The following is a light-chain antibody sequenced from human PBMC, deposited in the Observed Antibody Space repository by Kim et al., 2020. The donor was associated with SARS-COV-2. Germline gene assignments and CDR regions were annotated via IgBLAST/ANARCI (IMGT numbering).Light chain of an antibody. J-gene: IGKJ1*01. Sequence: EIVMTQSPATLSVSPGERATLSCRASQSVGSNLAWYQQKPGQAPRLLIYGASTRATGIPARFSGSGSGTDFTLTISSLQSEDVAVYYCQQYNNWPPWTFGQGTKVDIK. CDR3: QQYNNWPPWT. CDR1: QSVGSN. V-gene: IGKV3-15*01. CDR2: GAS.